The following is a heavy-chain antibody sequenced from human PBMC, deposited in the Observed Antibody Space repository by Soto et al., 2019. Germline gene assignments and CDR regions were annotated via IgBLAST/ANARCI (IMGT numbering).Heavy chain of an antibody. CDR3: ARDRYYDGGIYFDY. V-gene: IGHV3-30-3*01. J-gene: IGHJ4*02. CDR2: ISYDGSNK. Sequence: GGSLRLSCAASGFTFSSYAMHWVRQAPGKGLEWVAVISYDGSNKYYADSVKGRFTISRDNSKNTLYLQMNSLRAEDTAVYYCARDRYYDGGIYFDYWGQGTLVTVSS. D-gene: IGHD3-16*01. CDR1: GFTFSSYA.